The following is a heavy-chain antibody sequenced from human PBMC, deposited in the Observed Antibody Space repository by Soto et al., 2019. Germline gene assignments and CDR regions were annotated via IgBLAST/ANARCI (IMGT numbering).Heavy chain of an antibody. D-gene: IGHD4-17*01. Sequence: GSLRLSCTASGFTFGDYARSWFRQAPGKGLEWVGFIRSKAYGGTTEYAASVKGRFTISRDDSKSIAYLQMNSLKTEDTAVYYCTRAQSDYGDYGYFQHWGQGTLVTVSS. V-gene: IGHV3-49*03. CDR2: IRSKAYGGTT. J-gene: IGHJ1*01. CDR3: TRAQSDYGDYGYFQH. CDR1: GFTFGDYA.